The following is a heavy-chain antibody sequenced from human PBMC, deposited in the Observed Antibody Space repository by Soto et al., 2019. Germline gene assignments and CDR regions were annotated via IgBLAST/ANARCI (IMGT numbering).Heavy chain of an antibody. CDR2: IYYIGAY. CDR1: CASVSSYY. V-gene: IGHV4-59*02. Sequence: KSSETLSLTCSVSCASVSSYYWSWVRQPPGKGLEWIGYIYYIGAYNYNPSLKSRVTISVDTSKNQFSLKLTSVTAADTAVYYCARTPETRDWLDPWGQGTLVTVSS. D-gene: IGHD1-7*01. CDR3: ARTPETRDWLDP. J-gene: IGHJ5*02.